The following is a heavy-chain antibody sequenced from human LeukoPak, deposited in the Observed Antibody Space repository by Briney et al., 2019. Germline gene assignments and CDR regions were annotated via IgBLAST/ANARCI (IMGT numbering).Heavy chain of an antibody. CDR2: IIPILGIA. J-gene: IGHJ5*02. CDR1: GYTFTGYY. V-gene: IGHV1-69*02. Sequence: SVKVSCKASGYTFTGYYMHWVRQAPGQGLEWMGRIIPILGIANYAQKFQGRVTITADKSTSTAYMELSSLRSEDTAVYYCARISPTAWGQGTLVTVSS. D-gene: IGHD4-11*01. CDR3: ARISPTA.